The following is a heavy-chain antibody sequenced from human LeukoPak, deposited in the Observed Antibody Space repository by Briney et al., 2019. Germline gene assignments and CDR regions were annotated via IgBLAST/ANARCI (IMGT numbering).Heavy chain of an antibody. CDR1: GGTFSSYA. CDR2: IIPIFGTA. CDR3: AREWEALAAFDI. J-gene: IGHJ3*02. D-gene: IGHD1-26*01. V-gene: IGHV1-69*06. Sequence: SVKVSCKASGGTFSSYAISWVRQAPGQGLEWMGGIIPIFGTANYAQKFQGRVTITADKSTSTAYMELSSLRSEDTAVYYCAREWEALAAFDIWGQGTMVTVSS.